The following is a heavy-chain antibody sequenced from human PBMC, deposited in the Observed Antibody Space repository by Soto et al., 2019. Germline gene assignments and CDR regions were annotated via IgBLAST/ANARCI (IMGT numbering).Heavy chain of an antibody. V-gene: IGHV3-33*01. Sequence: GGSLRLSCAASGFTFSSYGMHWVRQAPGKGLEWVAVIWYDGSNKYYAESVRGRFTISRDNSKNTLYLQMNSLRAEDTAVYYCARDSHVGSGWQLTADYWGQGTLVTVSS. CDR1: GFTFSSYG. J-gene: IGHJ4*02. CDR3: ARDSHVGSGWQLTADY. D-gene: IGHD6-19*01. CDR2: IWYDGSNK.